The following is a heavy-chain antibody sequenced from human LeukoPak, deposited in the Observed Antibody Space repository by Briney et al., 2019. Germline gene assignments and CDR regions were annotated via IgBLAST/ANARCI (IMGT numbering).Heavy chain of an antibody. CDR1: GFTVSSNY. D-gene: IGHD5-24*01. V-gene: IGHV3-53*01. CDR3: AREKGYSPDY. J-gene: IGHJ4*02. Sequence: GGSLRLSCAASGFTVSSNYVSWFRKAQGKGLEWVSVIYSGGSTYYADSVKGRFTISRDNSKNTLYLQMNSLRAEDTAVYYCAREKGYSPDYWGQGTLVTVSS. CDR2: IYSGGST.